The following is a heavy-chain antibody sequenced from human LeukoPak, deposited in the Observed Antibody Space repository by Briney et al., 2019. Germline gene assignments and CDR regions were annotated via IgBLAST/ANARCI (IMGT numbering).Heavy chain of an antibody. CDR2: MNPNSGNT. CDR1: GYSFNSYG. CDR3: ARGGPTMVRGVIGTGY. V-gene: IGHV1-8*01. D-gene: IGHD3-10*01. J-gene: IGHJ4*02. Sequence: ASVKVSCKASGYSFNSYGFIWVRQAPGQGLEWMGWMNPNSGNTGYAQKFQGRVTMTRNTSISTAYMELSSLRSEDTAVYYCARGGPTMVRGVIGTGYWGQGTLVTVSS.